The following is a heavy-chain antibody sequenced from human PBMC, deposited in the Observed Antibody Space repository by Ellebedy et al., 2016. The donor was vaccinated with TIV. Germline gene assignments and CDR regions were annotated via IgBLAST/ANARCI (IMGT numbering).Heavy chain of an antibody. V-gene: IGHV3-30*18. CDR1: EFTFSTYA. CDR2: ISYDGSNR. CDR3: AKDLGFYGSGSHY. Sequence: PGGSLRLSCAASEFTFSTYAMHWVRQAPGKGLEWVAFISYDGSNRYYAGSVKGRFTISRDNSKNTLYLQMNSLRAEDTAVYYCAKDLGFYGSGSHYWGQGTLVTVSS. J-gene: IGHJ4*02. D-gene: IGHD3-10*01.